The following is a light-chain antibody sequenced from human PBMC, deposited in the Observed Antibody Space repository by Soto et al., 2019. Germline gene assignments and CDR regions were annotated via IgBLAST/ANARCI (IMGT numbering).Light chain of an antibody. V-gene: IGKV4-1*01. CDR3: QQYYSTPRT. Sequence: DIVMTQSPDSLAVSLGERATINCKSSQSVLYSSNNKNYLAWYQQKPGQPPKLLIYWASTRESGVPDRFSGSWSGTDFTLTISSLQAEDVAVYYSQQYYSTPRTFGQGTKVEIK. CDR1: QSVLYSSNNKNY. CDR2: WAS. J-gene: IGKJ1*01.